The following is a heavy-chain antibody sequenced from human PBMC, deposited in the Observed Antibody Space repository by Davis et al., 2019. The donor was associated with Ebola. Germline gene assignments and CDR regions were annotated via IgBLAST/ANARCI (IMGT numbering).Heavy chain of an antibody. CDR2: TSHNERER. Sequence: PGGSLRLSCTASDFTFSNHAMHWVRQAPGKGLEWVAVTSHNERERFYGESVQGRFTISRDNSENVLYLQMDSLRPDDTAIYFCARALHDEVLDYWGQGTPVTVSS. CDR1: DFTFSNHA. CDR3: ARALHDEVLDY. D-gene: IGHD1-1*01. V-gene: IGHV3-30*04. J-gene: IGHJ4*02.